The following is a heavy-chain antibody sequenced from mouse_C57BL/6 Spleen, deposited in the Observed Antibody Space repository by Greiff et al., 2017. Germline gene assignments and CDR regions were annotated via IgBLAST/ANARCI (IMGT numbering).Heavy chain of an antibody. CDR1: GYTFTSYW. V-gene: IGHV1-69*01. J-gene: IGHJ2*01. CDR3: ARCDYDFSFDY. D-gene: IGHD2-4*01. CDR2: IDPSDSYT. Sequence: QVQLQQPGAELVMPGASVKLSCKASGYTFTSYWMHWVKQRPGQGLEWIGEIDPSDSYTNYNQKFKGKSTLTVDKSSSTAYMQLSSLTSQDSAVYYCARCDYDFSFDYWGQGTTLTVSS.